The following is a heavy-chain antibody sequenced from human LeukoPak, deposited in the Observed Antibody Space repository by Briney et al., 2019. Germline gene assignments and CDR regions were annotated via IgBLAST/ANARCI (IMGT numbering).Heavy chain of an antibody. CDR3: ARDLVSDILTGLPDY. J-gene: IGHJ4*02. Sequence: GGSLRLSCAASGFTFSSYSMNWVRQAPGKGLEWVSSISSSSSYIYYADSVKGRFTISRDNAKNSLYLRMNSLRAEDTAVYYCARDLVSDILTGLPDYWGQGTLVTVSS. CDR2: ISSSSSYI. CDR1: GFTFSSYS. D-gene: IGHD3-9*01. V-gene: IGHV3-21*01.